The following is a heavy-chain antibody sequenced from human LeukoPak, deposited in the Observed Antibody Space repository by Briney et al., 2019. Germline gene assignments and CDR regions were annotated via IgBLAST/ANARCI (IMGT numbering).Heavy chain of an antibody. CDR3: ARQTVSEYYYYYYMDV. J-gene: IGHJ6*03. Sequence: GESLKISCKGSGYSFTSYWIGWVRQMPGKGLEWMGIIYPGDSDTRYSSSFQGQVTISADKSISTAYLQWSSLKASDTAMYYCARQTVSEYYYYYYMDVWGKGTTVTVSS. V-gene: IGHV5-51*01. D-gene: IGHD4-11*01. CDR1: GYSFTSYW. CDR2: IYPGDSDT.